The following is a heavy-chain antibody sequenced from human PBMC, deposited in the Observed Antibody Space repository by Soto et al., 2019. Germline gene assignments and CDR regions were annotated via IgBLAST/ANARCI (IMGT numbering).Heavy chain of an antibody. J-gene: IGHJ3*02. V-gene: IGHV3-23*01. D-gene: IGHD3-9*01. CDR3: AKDGPHYDILTGYPLGAFDI. CDR1: GFTFSSYA. CDR2: ISGSGGST. Sequence: GGSLRLSCAASGFTFSSYAMSWVLQAPGKGLEWVSAISGSGGSTYYADSVKGRFTISRDNSKNTLYLQMNSLRAEDTAVYYCAKDGPHYDILTGYPLGAFDISGQGTMVTVSS.